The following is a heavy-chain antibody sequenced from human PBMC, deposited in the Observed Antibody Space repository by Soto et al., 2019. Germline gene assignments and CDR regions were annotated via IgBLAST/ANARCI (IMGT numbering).Heavy chain of an antibody. CDR1: GFTFSSYA. J-gene: IGHJ6*02. D-gene: IGHD2-2*01. Sequence: EVQLLESGGGLVQPGGSLRLSCAASGFTFSSYAMSWVRQAPGKGLEWVSAISGSGGSTYYADSVKGRFTISRDNSKNTLYLQMNSLRAEDTAVYYCAKGVVPGPYYYYGMDVWGQGTTVTVSS. CDR2: ISGSGGST. V-gene: IGHV3-23*01. CDR3: AKGVVPGPYYYYGMDV.